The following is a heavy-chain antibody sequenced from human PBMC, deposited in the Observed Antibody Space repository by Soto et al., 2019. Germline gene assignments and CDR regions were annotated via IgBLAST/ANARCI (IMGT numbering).Heavy chain of an antibody. Sequence: GGSLRLSCAASGFTFSSCAMSWVRQAPGKGPEWVSSISNSGGTTYYADSVKGRFTFSRDNSKNTLYLQMKSLRAEDTAVYYCVKGPSGAYRGGEFDYWGQGTLVTVSS. J-gene: IGHJ4*02. D-gene: IGHD2-15*01. CDR3: VKGPSGAYRGGEFDY. CDR2: ISNSGGTT. V-gene: IGHV3-23*01. CDR1: GFTFSSCA.